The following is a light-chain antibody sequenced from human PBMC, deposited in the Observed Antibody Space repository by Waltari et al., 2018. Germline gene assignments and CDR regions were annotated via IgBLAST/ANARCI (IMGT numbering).Light chain of an antibody. CDR1: SRDFGVYHY. V-gene: IGLV2-11*01. Sequence: QSALTHPRSVSGSPGQSVNISCTGTSRDFGVYHYAAWFQQHPGKVPKLLIYDVSEPPSDVPDRFSGSKSANTASLTISGLQTEDEADYYCCSFAGSYTFVFGSGTRVTVL. J-gene: IGLJ1*01. CDR2: DVS. CDR3: CSFAGSYTFV.